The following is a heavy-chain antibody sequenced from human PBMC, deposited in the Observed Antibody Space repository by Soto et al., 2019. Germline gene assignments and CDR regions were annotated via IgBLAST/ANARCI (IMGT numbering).Heavy chain of an antibody. Sequence: QITLKESGPTLVRPTQTLTLTCAFSGFSLSTSGVGVGWIRQPPGKALEWLAVIYWDDSKHYSPSLRSRLTITKDTSKTQVVPPMTNMDPMDTGTYYFAHKGPEDWPLDYWGQGTLVTVSS. CDR1: GFSLSTSGVG. CDR2: IYWDDSK. V-gene: IGHV2-5*02. D-gene: IGHD3-9*01. J-gene: IGHJ4*02. CDR3: AHKGPEDWPLDY.